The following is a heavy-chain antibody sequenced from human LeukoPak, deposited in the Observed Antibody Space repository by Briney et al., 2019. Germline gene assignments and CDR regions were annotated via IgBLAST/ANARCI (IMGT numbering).Heavy chain of an antibody. CDR3: ARGERRWNY. Sequence: ASVKLSCKASGYTFTSCYMHWVRQAPGQGLEWMGIINPSGGRTSYAQKFQGRVTMTRDMSTSTVYMELSSLRVEDTAVYYCARGERRWNYWGQGALVTVSS. D-gene: IGHD5-24*01. V-gene: IGHV1-46*01. J-gene: IGHJ4*02. CDR1: GYTFTSCY. CDR2: INPSGGRT.